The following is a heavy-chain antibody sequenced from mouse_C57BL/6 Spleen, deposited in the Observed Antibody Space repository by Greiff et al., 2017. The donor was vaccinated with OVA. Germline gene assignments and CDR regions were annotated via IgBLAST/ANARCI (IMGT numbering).Heavy chain of an antibody. J-gene: IGHJ4*01. V-gene: IGHV5-16*01. Sequence: DVKLVESEGGLVQPGSSMKLSCTASGFTFSDYYMAWVRQVPEKGLEWVANINYDGSSTYYLDSLKSRFIISRDNAKNILYLQMSSLKSEDTATYYCARELGNAMDYWGQGTSVTVSS. D-gene: IGHD4-1*01. CDR2: INYDGSST. CDR3: ARELGNAMDY. CDR1: GFTFSDYY.